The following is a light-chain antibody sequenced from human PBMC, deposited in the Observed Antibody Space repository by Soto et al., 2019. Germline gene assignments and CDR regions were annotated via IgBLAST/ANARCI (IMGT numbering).Light chain of an antibody. CDR1: QSVGSNY. Sequence: EVVLTQSPGTLSLSPGEGATLSCRASQSVGSNYLAWFQQKLGRAPRLLIYGASSRATGIPDRSSGSGSGTDFTLTMTRLEPEDSAVYYCQQYGHSPYTFGQGTKVDIK. V-gene: IGKV3-20*01. CDR2: GAS. CDR3: QQYGHSPYT. J-gene: IGKJ2*01.